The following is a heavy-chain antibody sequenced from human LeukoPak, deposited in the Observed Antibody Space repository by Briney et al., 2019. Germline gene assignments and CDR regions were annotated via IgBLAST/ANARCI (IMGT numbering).Heavy chain of an antibody. Sequence: SETLSLTCTVSGGSVSSGSYYWSWIRQPPGKGLEWIGNIYYSGSTNYNPSLKSRVTISVDTSKNQFSLKLSSVTAADTAVYYCAREREYYDFWSGYWVDYYYGMDVWGQGTTVTVSS. J-gene: IGHJ6*02. V-gene: IGHV4-61*01. CDR1: GGSVSSGSYY. CDR2: IYYSGST. D-gene: IGHD3-3*01. CDR3: AREREYYDFWSGYWVDYYYGMDV.